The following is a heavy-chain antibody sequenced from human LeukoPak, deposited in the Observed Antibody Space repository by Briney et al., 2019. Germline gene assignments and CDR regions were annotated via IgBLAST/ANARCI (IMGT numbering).Heavy chain of an antibody. Sequence: GGSLRLSCAASGFTFSTYSMSWVRQAPGKGLEWISHISAASRGIYYADSVKGRFTISRDNAENTLYLQMNSLRAEDTAVYYCAKAPGQLLSGYFDYWGQGTLVTVSS. CDR1: GFTFSTYS. CDR2: ISAASRGI. V-gene: IGHV3-48*01. CDR3: AKAPGQLLSGYFDY. D-gene: IGHD2-2*01. J-gene: IGHJ4*02.